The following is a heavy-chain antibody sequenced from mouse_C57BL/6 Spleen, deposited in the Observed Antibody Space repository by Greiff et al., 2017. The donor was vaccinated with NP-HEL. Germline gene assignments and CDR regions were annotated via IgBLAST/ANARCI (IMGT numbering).Heavy chain of an antibody. V-gene: IGHV1-69*01. Sequence: QVQLKQPGAELVMPGASVKLSCKASGYTFTSYWMHWVKQRPGQGLEWIGEIDPSDSYTKYNQKFKGKSTLTVDKSSSTAYMQLSSLTSEDSAVYYCARVFITTVVAKYFDVWGTGTTVTVSS. CDR2: IDPSDSYT. CDR3: ARVFITTVVAKYFDV. J-gene: IGHJ1*03. CDR1: GYTFTSYW. D-gene: IGHD1-1*01.